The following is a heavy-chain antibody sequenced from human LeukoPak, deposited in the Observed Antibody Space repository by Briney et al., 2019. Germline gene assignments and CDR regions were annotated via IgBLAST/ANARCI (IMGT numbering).Heavy chain of an antibody. V-gene: IGHV4-39*01. CDR2: IYHRGST. CDR3: ARRQLLDY. D-gene: IGHD6-13*01. CDR1: GGSISSSSYY. J-gene: IGHJ4*02. Sequence: PSETLSLTCAVSGGSISSSSYYWGWIRQPPGKGLEWIGSIYHRGSTYYNPSLKSRLTISVDTSKNQFSLKLSSVTAADTAVYYCARRQLLDYWGQGTQVTVSS.